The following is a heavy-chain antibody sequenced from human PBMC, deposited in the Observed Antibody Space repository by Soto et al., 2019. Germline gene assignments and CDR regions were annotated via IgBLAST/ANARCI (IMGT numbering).Heavy chain of an antibody. CDR3: ATLWGQD. J-gene: IGHJ4*02. V-gene: IGHV4-39*01. D-gene: IGHD3-10*01. Sequence: QLQLQESGPGLVKPSETLSLTCTVSGGSISSSSYYWGWIRQPPGKGLEWIGRTYYSGSTYYNSSLTSRVTIAVDTSKNQFSLKLGSVTAAYTAVYYCATLWGQDWGQGTLVTVSS. CDR2: TYYSGST. CDR1: GGSISSSSYY.